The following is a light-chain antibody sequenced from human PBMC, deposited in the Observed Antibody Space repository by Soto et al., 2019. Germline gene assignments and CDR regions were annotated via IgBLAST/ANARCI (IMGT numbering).Light chain of an antibody. Sequence: QSVLTQPPSVSAAPGQKVTTSCSGSSSNIENNYVSWYQQLPGTAPKLLIYDNNKRPSGIPDRFSGSKSGTSATLGITGLQTGDEADYYCGTWDGSLSGGVFGGGTKLTVL. J-gene: IGLJ2*01. CDR2: DNN. V-gene: IGLV1-51*01. CDR3: GTWDGSLSGGV. CDR1: SSNIENNY.